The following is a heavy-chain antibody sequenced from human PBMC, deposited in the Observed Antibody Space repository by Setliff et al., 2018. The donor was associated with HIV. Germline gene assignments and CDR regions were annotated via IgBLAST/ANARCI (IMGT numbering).Heavy chain of an antibody. CDR3: AKDGHDQDHYYHMDV. CDR2: ISGSGGST. V-gene: IGHV3-23*01. CDR1: RFTFSSYA. J-gene: IGHJ6*03. D-gene: IGHD1-1*01. Sequence: PGGSLRLSCAASRFTFSSYAMSWVRQAPGKGLEWVSAISGSGGSTYYADSVKGRFTISRDNSKNTLYLQMNSLRAEDTAVYYCAKDGHDQDHYYHMDVWGKGTTVTVSS.